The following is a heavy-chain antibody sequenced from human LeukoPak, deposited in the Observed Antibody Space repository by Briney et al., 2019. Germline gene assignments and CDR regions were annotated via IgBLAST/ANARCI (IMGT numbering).Heavy chain of an antibody. CDR2: VYHSGST. J-gene: IGHJ4*02. V-gene: IGHV4-4*02. Sequence: PSETLSLTCAVSGDSISSNNWWSWVRQPPGKGLEWIGEVYHSGSTNYNPSLKSRVTISVDKSKNQFSLKLTSVTAADTAVYYCARARTGGDYKSPTFDYWGQGTLVTVSS. CDR1: GDSISSNNW. CDR3: ARARTGGDYKSPTFDY. D-gene: IGHD4-17*01.